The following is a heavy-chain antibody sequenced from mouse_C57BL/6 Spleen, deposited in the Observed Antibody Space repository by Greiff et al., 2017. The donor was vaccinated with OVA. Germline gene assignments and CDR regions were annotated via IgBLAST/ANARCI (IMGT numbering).Heavy chain of an antibody. CDR2: IDPSDSET. CDR3: ARSPPYYGSSYWYFDV. Sequence: QVHLKQPGAELVRPGSSVKLSCKASGYTFTSYWMHWVKQRPIQGLEWIGNIDPSDSETHYNQKFKDKATLTVDKSSSTAYMQLSSLTSEDSAVYYCARSPPYYGSSYWYFDVWGTGTTVTVSS. J-gene: IGHJ1*03. CDR1: GYTFTSYW. V-gene: IGHV1-52*01. D-gene: IGHD1-1*01.